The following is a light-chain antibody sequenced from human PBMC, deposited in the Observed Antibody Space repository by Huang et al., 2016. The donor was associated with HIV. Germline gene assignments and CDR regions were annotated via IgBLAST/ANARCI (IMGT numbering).Light chain of an antibody. V-gene: IGKV3-15*01. J-gene: IGKJ1*01. CDR3: QQYNNWPPWT. CDR2: GAS. Sequence: EIVMTQSPATLSVSPGERANLSCRASQSVRSNLAWYQQKPGQGPKVLIYGASTRATGIPARFSGSGSGTECTLTISSLQSEDFAVYYCQQYNNWPPWTFGQGTKVEIK. CDR1: QSVRSN.